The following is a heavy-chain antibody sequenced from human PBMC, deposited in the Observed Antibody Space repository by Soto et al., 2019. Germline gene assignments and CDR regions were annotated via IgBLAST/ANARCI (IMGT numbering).Heavy chain of an antibody. Sequence: QVQLVESGGGVVQPGRSLRLSCAASGFTFSSYGMHWVRQAPGKGLEWVAVISYDGSNKYYADSVKGRFTISRDNSKNTLYLQMNSLRAEDTAVYYCATKWELQPWGQGTLVTVSS. CDR1: GFTFSSYG. D-gene: IGHD1-26*01. CDR2: ISYDGSNK. V-gene: IGHV3-30*03. J-gene: IGHJ5*02. CDR3: ATKWELQP.